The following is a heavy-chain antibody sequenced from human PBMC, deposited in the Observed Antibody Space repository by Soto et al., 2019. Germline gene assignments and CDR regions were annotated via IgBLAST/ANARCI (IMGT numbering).Heavy chain of an antibody. CDR2: IKWDDDK. J-gene: IGHJ4*02. CDR1: GFSLSTNGVC. D-gene: IGHD3-22*01. V-gene: IGHV2-5*02. CDR3: AYRRNFYNNSGLDY. Sequence: QITLKESGPTLVKPTQTLTLTCTVSGFSLSTNGVCVGWIRQPPGKALEWLAAIKWDDDKRYSPSLESRVTITKDTSKNQVVLTMTNLDPLDTATYYYAYRRNFYNNSGLDYWGQGTLVTVSS.